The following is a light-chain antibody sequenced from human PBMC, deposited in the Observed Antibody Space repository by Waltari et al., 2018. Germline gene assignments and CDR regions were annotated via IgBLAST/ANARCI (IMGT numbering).Light chain of an antibody. CDR2: QDS. CDR1: TLGDKY. CDR3: QAWDSSTVV. J-gene: IGLJ2*01. V-gene: IGLV3-1*01. Sequence: SYEMTQPPSVSVSPGQTASIPCSGDTLGDKYACWYQQKPGQSPVLVIYQDSKRPSGIRERFSGSNSGNTATLSISGTQAMDEADYYCQAWDSSTVVFGGGTKLTVL.